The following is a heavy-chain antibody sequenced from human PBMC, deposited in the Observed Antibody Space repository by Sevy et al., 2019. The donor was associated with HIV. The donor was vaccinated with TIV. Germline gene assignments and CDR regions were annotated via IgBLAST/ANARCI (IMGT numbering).Heavy chain of an antibody. CDR2: IKQDGSEK. CDR3: ARIDLNLGYCSGGSCYGSYYGMDV. J-gene: IGHJ6*02. CDR1: GFTFSSYW. D-gene: IGHD2-15*01. Sequence: GGSLRLSCAASGFTFSSYWMSWVRQAPGKGLEWVANIKQDGSEKYYVDSVKGRFTISRDNAKNSLYLQMNSLRAEDTAVYSCARIDLNLGYCSGGSCYGSYYGMDVWGQGTTVTVSS. V-gene: IGHV3-7*01.